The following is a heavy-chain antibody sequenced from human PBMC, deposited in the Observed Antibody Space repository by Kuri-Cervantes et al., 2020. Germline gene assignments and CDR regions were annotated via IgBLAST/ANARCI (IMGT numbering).Heavy chain of an antibody. CDR1: GFTFDDYA. J-gene: IGHJ4*02. D-gene: IGHD6-6*01. Sequence: GGSLRLSCAASGFTFDDYAMHWVRQAPGKGLEWVSGISWNSGSIGYADSVKGRFTISRDNAKNSLYLQMNSLRAEDTAVYYCAKVAGGSSSSASLQDYWGQGTLVTVSS. V-gene: IGHV3-9*01. CDR2: ISWNSGSI. CDR3: AKVAGGSSSSASLQDY.